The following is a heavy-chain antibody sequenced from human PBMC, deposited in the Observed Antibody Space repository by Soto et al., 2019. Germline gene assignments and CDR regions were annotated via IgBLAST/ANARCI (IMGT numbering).Heavy chain of an antibody. CDR3: ASDLPPADCSGGGCYLSY. CDR2: IIPILGIA. CDR1: GGTFSSYT. D-gene: IGHD2-15*01. V-gene: IGHV1-69*02. Sequence: QVQLVQSGAEVKKPGSSVKVSCKASGGTFSSYTISWVRQAPGQGLEWMGRIIPILGIANYAQKFQGRVTITADKSTSTAYMELRSRRSEDTAVYYCASDLPPADCSGGGCYLSYWGQGTLVTVSS. J-gene: IGHJ4*02.